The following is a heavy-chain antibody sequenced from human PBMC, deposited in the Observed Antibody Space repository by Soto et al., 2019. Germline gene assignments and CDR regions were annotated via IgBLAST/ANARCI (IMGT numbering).Heavy chain of an antibody. J-gene: IGHJ6*02. CDR2: IWYDGSNK. CDR1: GFTFSSYG. Sequence: PGGSLRLSCAASGFTFSSYGMHWVRQAPGKGLEWVAVIWYDGSNKYYADSVKGRFTISRDNSKNTLYLQMNSLRAEDTAVYYCAREALYDFWSGYYHYYYYGMDVWGQGTTVTVSS. D-gene: IGHD3-3*01. CDR3: AREALYDFWSGYYHYYYYGMDV. V-gene: IGHV3-33*01.